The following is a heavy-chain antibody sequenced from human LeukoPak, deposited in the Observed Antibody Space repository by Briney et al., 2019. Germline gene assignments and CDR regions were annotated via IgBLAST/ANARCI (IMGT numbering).Heavy chain of an antibody. CDR3: ARVVGYYYDSSAPGGGD. D-gene: IGHD3-22*01. CDR2: INPSGGST. Sequence: ASVKVSCKASGYTFTSYYMHWVRLAPGQGLEWMGIINPSGGSTSYAQKFQGRVTMTRDTSTSTVYMELSSLRSEDTAVYYCARVVGYYYDSSAPGGGDWGQGTLVTVSS. J-gene: IGHJ4*02. CDR1: GYTFTSYY. V-gene: IGHV1-46*03.